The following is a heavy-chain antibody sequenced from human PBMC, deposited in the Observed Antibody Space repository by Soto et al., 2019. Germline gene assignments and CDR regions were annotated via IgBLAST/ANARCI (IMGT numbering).Heavy chain of an antibody. CDR2: IIPIFGTA. D-gene: IGHD6-13*01. CDR3: ASPVSSSYKSNFDY. V-gene: IGHV1-69*13. Sequence: GASVKVSCKASGGTFSSYAISWVRQAPGQGLEWMGGIIPIFGTANYAQKFQGRVTITADESTSTAYMELSSLRSEDTAVYYCASPVSSSYKSNFDYWGQGTLVTAPQ. CDR1: GGTFSSYA. J-gene: IGHJ4*02.